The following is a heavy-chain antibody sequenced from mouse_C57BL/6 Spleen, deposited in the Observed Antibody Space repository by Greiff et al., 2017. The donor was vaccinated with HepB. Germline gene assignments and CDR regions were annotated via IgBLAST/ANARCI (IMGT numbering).Heavy chain of an antibody. J-gene: IGHJ3*01. CDR3: ARGERLLRWFAY. V-gene: IGHV1-26*01. Sequence: EVQLQQSGPELVKPGASVKISCKASGYTFTDYYMNWVKQSHGKSLEWIGDINPNNGGTSYNQKFKGKATLTVDKSSSTAYMELRSLTSEDSAVYYCARGERLLRWFAYWGQGTLVTVSA. CDR1: GYTFTDYY. D-gene: IGHD2-3*01. CDR2: INPNNGGT.